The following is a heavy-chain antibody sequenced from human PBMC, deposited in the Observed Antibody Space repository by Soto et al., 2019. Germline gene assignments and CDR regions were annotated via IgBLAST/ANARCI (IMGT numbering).Heavy chain of an antibody. J-gene: IGHJ3*02. CDR1: GFTVSSHA. CDR2: ITADGGT. D-gene: IGHD2-15*01. V-gene: IGHV3-23*01. CDR3: APHVSCSGGSCQYDAFAI. Sequence: EVQVLESGGGLVQPGGSLRLSCEGSGFTVSSHAMTWIRQAPGKGPEWVSTITADGGTYYADSVKGRFAMSRDTSEKILYLQMNSLGAEDTAVYYCAPHVSCSGGSCQYDAFAIRGQGTMVTVSS.